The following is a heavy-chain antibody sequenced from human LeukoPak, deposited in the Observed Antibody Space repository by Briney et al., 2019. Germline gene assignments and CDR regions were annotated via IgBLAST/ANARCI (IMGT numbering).Heavy chain of an antibody. CDR3: ARLRAIGYFDY. Sequence: GRSLRPSVAASGFTFSSYGTHWVRQAPGKGLERVAVIWYDGSKKYYADSVKGRFTISRDNSKNTLYLQMNSLRAEDTAVYYCARLRAIGYFDYWGQGTLVTVSS. CDR2: IWYDGSKK. CDR1: GFTFSSYG. V-gene: IGHV3-33*01. J-gene: IGHJ4*02.